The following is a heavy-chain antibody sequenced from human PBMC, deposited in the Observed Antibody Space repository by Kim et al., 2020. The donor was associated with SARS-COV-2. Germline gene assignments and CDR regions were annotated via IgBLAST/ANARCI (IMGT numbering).Heavy chain of an antibody. CDR3: AQRMHV. J-gene: IGHJ6*03. CDR2: ITASGDNT. CDR1: GLTYSTNA. V-gene: IGHV3-23*01. Sequence: GGSLRLSCVVSGLTYSTNAMNWVRQAPGKGLEWVSVITASGDNTYYTDSVKGRFTISRDNSRNTVYLQMNSLRAADTAVYYCAQRMHVWGKGSRRIVSS.